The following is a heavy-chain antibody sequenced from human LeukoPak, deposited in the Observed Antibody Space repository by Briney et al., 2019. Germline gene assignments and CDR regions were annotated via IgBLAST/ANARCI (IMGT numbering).Heavy chain of an antibody. D-gene: IGHD2-21*02. V-gene: IGHV3-64*01. CDR1: GFTFSTSA. J-gene: IGHJ2*01. CDR2: ISSNGGRT. CDR3: ARGEPDCAGDCPYWYLDL. Sequence: PGGSLRLSCAVSGFTFSTSAMHWVRQAPGKGLEYVSAISSNGGRTYYANSVKGRFTISRDNSKNTVFLQMGSLRTEDMAVYYCARGEPDCAGDCPYWYLDLWGRGTLVTVSS.